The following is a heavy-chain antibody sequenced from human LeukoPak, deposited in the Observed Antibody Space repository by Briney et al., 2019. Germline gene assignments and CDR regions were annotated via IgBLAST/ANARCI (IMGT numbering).Heavy chain of an antibody. CDR3: ARSEGLDYYDSSGYLDY. CDR2: INPSGGST. Sequence: ASVKVSCKASGYTFTSYYMHWVRQAPGQGLEWMGIINPSGGSTSYAQKFQGRVTMTRDTSTSTVYMELSSLRSEDTAVYYCARSEGLDYYDSSGYLDYWGQGTLVTVSS. V-gene: IGHV1-46*01. D-gene: IGHD3-22*01. CDR1: GYTFTSYY. J-gene: IGHJ4*02.